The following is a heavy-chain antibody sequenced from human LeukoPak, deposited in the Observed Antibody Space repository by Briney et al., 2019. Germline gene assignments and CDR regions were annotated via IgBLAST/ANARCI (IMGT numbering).Heavy chain of an antibody. Sequence: PSETLSLTCTLSGGSISISSYYWGWIRQPPGRGLEWIGSIYYSGSTYYTPSLKSRVAISVDTSKNQFSLKLSSVTAADTAVYYCARPPYSEGALDVWGEGTMVSVSS. CDR2: IYYSGST. J-gene: IGHJ3*01. CDR3: ARPPYSEGALDV. CDR1: GGSISISSYY. D-gene: IGHD6-13*01. V-gene: IGHV4-39*01.